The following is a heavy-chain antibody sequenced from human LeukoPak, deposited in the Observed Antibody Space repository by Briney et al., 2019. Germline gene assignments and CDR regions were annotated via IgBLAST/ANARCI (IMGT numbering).Heavy chain of an antibody. V-gene: IGHV3-64D*09. CDR2: ISSNGGST. Sequence: GGSLRLSCSASGFTFSSYAMHWVRQAPQKGLECVSTISSNGGSTHYAESVEGRFTISRDNSKNTLYLQMTSLRAEDTAVYYCVKDDAYYYVSGSYPSWGQGTLVTVSS. CDR1: GFTFSSYA. D-gene: IGHD3-10*01. J-gene: IGHJ4*02. CDR3: VKDDAYYYVSGSYPS.